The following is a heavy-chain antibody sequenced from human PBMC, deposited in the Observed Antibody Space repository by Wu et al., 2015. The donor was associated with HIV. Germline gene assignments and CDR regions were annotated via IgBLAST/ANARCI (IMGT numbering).Heavy chain of an antibody. D-gene: IGHD4-17*01. V-gene: IGHV1-69*13. CDR3: ARGDYGDYGNEAYYFDY. J-gene: IGHJ4*02. Sequence: QVQLVQSGAEVKKPGSSVKVSCKASGGTFSSYAISWVRQAPGQGLEWMGRIIPIFGTANYAQKFQGRVTITADESTSTAYMELSSLRSEDTAVYYCARGDYGDYGNEAYYFDYWGQGTLVTGLL. CDR1: GGTFSSYA. CDR2: IIPIFGTA.